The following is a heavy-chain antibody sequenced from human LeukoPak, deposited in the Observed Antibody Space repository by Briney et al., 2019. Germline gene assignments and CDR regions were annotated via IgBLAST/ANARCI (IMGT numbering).Heavy chain of an antibody. D-gene: IGHD1-26*01. CDR2: SRNKASSYTT. Sequence: GRSLRLSCTASGFTFGDYAMSWFRQAPGKGPEWVGRSRNKASSYTTEYAASVKGRFTISRDDSKNSLYLQMNSLKIEDTAVYYCARADYSGNYYSTYWGQGTLVTVSS. CDR1: GFTFGDYA. V-gene: IGHV3-72*01. CDR3: ARADYSGNYYSTY. J-gene: IGHJ4*02.